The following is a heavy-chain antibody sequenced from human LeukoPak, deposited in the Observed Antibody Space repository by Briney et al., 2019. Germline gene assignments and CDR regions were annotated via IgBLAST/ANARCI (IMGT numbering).Heavy chain of an antibody. CDR3: ARVARGDAFDI. Sequence: GGSLRLSCAASGFTVSSNYMNWVRQAPGKGLEWVSVIYSGGSTYYADSVKGRFTISRHNSKNTLYLQMNSLRAEDTAVYYCARVARGDAFDIWGQGTMVTVSS. V-gene: IGHV3-53*04. J-gene: IGHJ3*02. CDR1: GFTVSSNY. CDR2: IYSGGST.